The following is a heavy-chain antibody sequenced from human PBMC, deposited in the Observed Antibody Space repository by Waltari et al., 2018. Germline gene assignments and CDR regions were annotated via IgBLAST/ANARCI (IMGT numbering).Heavy chain of an antibody. V-gene: IGHV4-4*02. J-gene: IGHJ4*02. CDR3: ASDRGRGLYLDS. Sequence: QVQLQESGPGLVKPSGTLSLTCTVSGASISNNFFWRWVRQSPGKGLEWIGQVHQSGRSNYNPSLESRVTVSMDTSKNQFSLRVTSVTAADTAIYYCASDRGRGLYLDSWGQGTLVTVSP. CDR2: VHQSGRS. D-gene: IGHD2-15*01. CDR1: GASISNNFF.